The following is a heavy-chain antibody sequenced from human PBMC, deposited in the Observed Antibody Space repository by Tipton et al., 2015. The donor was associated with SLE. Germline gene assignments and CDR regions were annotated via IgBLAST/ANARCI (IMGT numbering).Heavy chain of an antibody. CDR1: GGSISSYY. V-gene: IGHV4-59*01. CDR2: IYYSGST. CDR3: ARAEMTTEGSIFYYYVDV. D-gene: IGHD5-24*01. J-gene: IGHJ6*03. Sequence: TLSLTCTVSGGSISSYYWSWIRQPPGKGLEWIGYIYYSGSTNYNPSLKSRVTMSVDTSKNQFSLKLSSVTAADTAVYYCARAEMTTEGSIFYYYVDVWGKGTTVTVSS.